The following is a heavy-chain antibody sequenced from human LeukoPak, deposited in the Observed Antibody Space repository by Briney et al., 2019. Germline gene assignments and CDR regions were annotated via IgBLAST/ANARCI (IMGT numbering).Heavy chain of an antibody. Sequence: PGGSLRLSCAASGFTLSSYWMSWVRQAPGKGLEWVANIKQDGSEKYYVDSVKGRFTISRDNAKNSLYLQMNSLRAEDTAVYYCARTYSSSSWDYYYYMDVWGKGTTVTVSS. CDR3: ARTYSSSSWDYYYYMDV. V-gene: IGHV3-7*01. D-gene: IGHD6-6*01. CDR2: IKQDGSEK. CDR1: GFTLSSYW. J-gene: IGHJ6*03.